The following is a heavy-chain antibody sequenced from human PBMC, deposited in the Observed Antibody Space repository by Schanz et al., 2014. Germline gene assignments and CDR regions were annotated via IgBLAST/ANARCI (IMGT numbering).Heavy chain of an antibody. V-gene: IGHV4-4*07. J-gene: IGHJ4*02. CDR1: GDSMKSHY. Sequence: QVQLRESGPRLVKPSETLSLNCTVSGDSMKSHYWTWIRQPAGQGLEWVGRIFTGGSSDYNRSFKGRITMSLDTSKKYLSLNLNSVTAADTAFYFCARVSRGGVFDFWGPGILVTVSS. D-gene: IGHD3-3*01. CDR2: IFTGGSS. CDR3: ARVSRGGVFDF.